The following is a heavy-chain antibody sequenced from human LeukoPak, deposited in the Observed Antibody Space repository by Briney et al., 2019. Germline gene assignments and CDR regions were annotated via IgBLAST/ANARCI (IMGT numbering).Heavy chain of an antibody. D-gene: IGHD5-12*01. CDR1: GGAISSYH. V-gene: IGHV4-59*01. CDR3: ARGNSDYDYAFDI. CDR2: IYSSGST. Sequence: PSETLSLTCTVSGGAISSYHWSWIRQPPVKGLQWIGFIYSSGSTNYNPSLKSRVTISVDTSKNQFSLRLSSVTSADTAVYYCARGNSDYDYAFDIWGRGTMVTVSP. J-gene: IGHJ3*02.